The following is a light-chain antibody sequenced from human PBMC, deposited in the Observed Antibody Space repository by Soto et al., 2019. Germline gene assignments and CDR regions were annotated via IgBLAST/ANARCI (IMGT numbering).Light chain of an antibody. CDR1: QSVSSSY. Sequence: VLTQSPGTLSLSPGVRATLSCRARQSVSSSYLAWYQQKPGQSPRLLIYAASSRATGIPDRFSGSGSGTDFTLTISRLEPEYVAMYYCEEDGSSRTFGQGTKVEF. J-gene: IGKJ1*01. CDR2: AAS. CDR3: EEDGSSRT. V-gene: IGKV3-20*01.